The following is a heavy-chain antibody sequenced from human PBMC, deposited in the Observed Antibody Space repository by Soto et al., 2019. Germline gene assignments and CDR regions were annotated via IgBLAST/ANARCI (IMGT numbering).Heavy chain of an antibody. J-gene: IGHJ3*02. CDR2: INPNSGGT. CDR3: ARASDPAAFDI. CDR1: GYTFTGYY. Sequence: ASSEVSCKASGYTFTGYYMHWVRQAPGQGLEWMGWINPNSGGTNYAQKFQGRVTMTRDTSISTAYMELSRLRSDDTAVYYCARASDPAAFDIWGQGTMVTVSS. V-gene: IGHV1-2*02.